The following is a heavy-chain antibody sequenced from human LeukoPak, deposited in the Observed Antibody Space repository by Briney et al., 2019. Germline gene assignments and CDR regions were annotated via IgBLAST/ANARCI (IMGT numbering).Heavy chain of an antibody. J-gene: IGHJ6*03. V-gene: IGHV1-2*02. D-gene: IGHD2-8*01. CDR1: GYTFTSYD. CDR2: ISPNNGKT. CDR3: ARSAEHCNNGVCFTDYYMDV. Sequence: ASVKVSCKASGYTFTSYDITWVRQAPGQGLEWMGRISPNNGKTNYAQNFQGRVTMTRDTSITTAYMELSSLTSADTAVYFCARSAEHCNNGVCFTDYYMDVWGKGTTVTVSS.